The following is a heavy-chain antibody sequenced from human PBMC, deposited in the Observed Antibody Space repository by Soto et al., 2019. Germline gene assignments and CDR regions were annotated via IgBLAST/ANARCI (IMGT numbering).Heavy chain of an antibody. CDR2: ISYDGSDK. D-gene: IGHD3-16*01. V-gene: IGHV3-30*18. CDR3: AKAQRGSGTHFAY. Sequence: QVQLEESGGGVVQPGRSLRLSCAASGFTFNTYGMHWVRQAPGKGLEWVAVISYDGSDKYYADSVEGRFAISRDNSKNTLYLQMNSLRAEDTAVYYCAKAQRGSGTHFAYWGQGTLVTVSS. CDR1: GFTFNTYG. J-gene: IGHJ4*02.